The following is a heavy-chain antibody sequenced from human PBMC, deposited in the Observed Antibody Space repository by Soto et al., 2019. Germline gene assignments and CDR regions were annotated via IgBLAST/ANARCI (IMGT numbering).Heavy chain of an antibody. CDR1: GFTFSSYA. D-gene: IGHD6-13*01. CDR3: AKTGSSISWYYPVDYYYSYGMDV. J-gene: IGHJ6*02. CDR2: ISGSGGST. Sequence: EVQLLESGGGLVQPGGSLRLSCAASGFTFSSYAMSWVRQAPGKGLEWVSAISGSGGSTYYADSVKGRFTISRDNSKNTLYLQKNSLRADDTAVYYCAKTGSSISWYYPVDYYYSYGMDVWGQGTTVAVSS. V-gene: IGHV3-23*01.